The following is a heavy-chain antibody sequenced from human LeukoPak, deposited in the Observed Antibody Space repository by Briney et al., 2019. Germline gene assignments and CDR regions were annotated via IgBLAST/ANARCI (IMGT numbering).Heavy chain of an antibody. D-gene: IGHD3-9*01. J-gene: IGHJ4*02. CDR1: GFTFSSYG. CDR2: ISYDGSNK. V-gene: IGHV3-30*18. CDR3: AKLSPKGVLRYFDWLFRGFDY. Sequence: GGSLRLSCAASGFTFSSYGMHWVRQAPGKGLEWVAVISYDGSNKYYADSVKGRFTISRDNSKNTLYLQMNSLRAEDTAVYYCAKLSPKGVLRYFDWLFRGFDYWGREPWSPSPQ.